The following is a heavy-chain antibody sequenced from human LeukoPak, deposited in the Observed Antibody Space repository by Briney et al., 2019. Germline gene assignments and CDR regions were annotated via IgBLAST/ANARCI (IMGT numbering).Heavy chain of an antibody. Sequence: PGGSLRLSCAASGFTFTSYGMNWVRQAPGKGLEWVSVIGNSGDTTYYADSVKGRFTISRDNSKNTLYLQMDSLRAEDTAIYYCANLHRAPPDYWGQGTLVTVSS. CDR3: ANLHRAPPDY. CDR1: GFTFTSYG. CDR2: IGNSGDTT. V-gene: IGHV3-23*01. J-gene: IGHJ4*02.